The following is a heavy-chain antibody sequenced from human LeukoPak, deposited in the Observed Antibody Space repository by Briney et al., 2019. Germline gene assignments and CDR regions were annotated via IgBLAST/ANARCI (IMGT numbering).Heavy chain of an antibody. CDR1: GFPLSSYW. D-gene: IGHD6-19*01. CDR2: ISYDGSNK. V-gene: IGHV3-30*18. J-gene: IGHJ2*01. Sequence: GGSLRLSCVASGFPLSSYWMSWVRQAPGKGLEWVAVISYDGSNKYYADSVKGRFTISRDNSKNTLYLQMNSLRAEDTAVYYCAKDRFRAVAGAAWYFDLWGRGTLVTVSS. CDR3: AKDRFRAVAGAAWYFDL.